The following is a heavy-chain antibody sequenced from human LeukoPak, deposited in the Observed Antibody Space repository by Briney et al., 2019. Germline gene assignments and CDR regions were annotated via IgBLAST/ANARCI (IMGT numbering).Heavy chain of an antibody. D-gene: IGHD6-19*01. Sequence: SVKVSCKASGGTFSSYAISWVRQAPGQGLEWMGRIIPIFGTANYAQKFQGRVTITSDKSTSTAYMELSSLRSEDTAVYYCARAIAVAGSDYYYYYMDVWGKGTTVTVSS. V-gene: IGHV1-69*06. CDR2: IIPIFGTA. CDR1: GGTFSSYA. CDR3: ARAIAVAGSDYYYYYMDV. J-gene: IGHJ6*03.